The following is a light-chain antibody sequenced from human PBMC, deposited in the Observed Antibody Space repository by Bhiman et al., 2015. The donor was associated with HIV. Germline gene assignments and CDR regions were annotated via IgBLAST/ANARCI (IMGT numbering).Light chain of an antibody. J-gene: IGLJ2*01. Sequence: QSALTQPRSVSGSPGQSLTISCTGASTDVGGYNYVSWYQQHPGKAPKLMIYDVTKRPSGVPDRFSGSKSGNTASLTVSGLQDEDEADYYCSSYGGTTNWGAFGGGTKLTVL. CDR1: STDVGGYNY. CDR3: SSYGGTTNWGA. CDR2: DVT. V-gene: IGLV2-11*01.